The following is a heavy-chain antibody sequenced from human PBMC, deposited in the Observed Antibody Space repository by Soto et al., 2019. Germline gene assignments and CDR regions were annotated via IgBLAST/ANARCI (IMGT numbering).Heavy chain of an antibody. CDR3: ARSFYCSGGSCYSPD. CDR2: IYPGDSDT. Sequence: PGESLKISCKGSGYSFTSHWIGWVRQMPGKGLEWMGIIYPGDSDTRYSPSFQGQVTISADKSISIAYLQWSSLKASDTAMYYCARSFYCSGGSCYSPDWGQGTLVTVSS. D-gene: IGHD2-15*01. J-gene: IGHJ4*02. CDR1: GYSFTSHW. V-gene: IGHV5-51*01.